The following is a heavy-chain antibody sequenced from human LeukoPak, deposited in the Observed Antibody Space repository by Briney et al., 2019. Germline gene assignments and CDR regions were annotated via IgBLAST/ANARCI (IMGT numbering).Heavy chain of an antibody. D-gene: IGHD4-17*01. CDR3: ARVVTTVTNYYYYGMDV. V-gene: IGHV4-31*03. CDR2: IYYSGST. CDR1: GSSISSGGYY. Sequence: PSQTLSLTCTVSGSSISSGGYYWSWIRQHPGKGLEWIGYIYYSGSTYYNPSLKSRVTISVDTSKNQFSLKLSSVTAADTAVYYCARVVTTVTNYYYYGMDVWGQGTTVTVSS. J-gene: IGHJ6*02.